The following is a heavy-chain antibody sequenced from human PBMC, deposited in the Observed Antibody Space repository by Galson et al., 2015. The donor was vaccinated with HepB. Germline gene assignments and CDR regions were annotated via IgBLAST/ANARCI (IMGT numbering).Heavy chain of an antibody. V-gene: IGHV1-69*02. CDR1: GCTFSTYT. J-gene: IGHJ6*02. D-gene: IGHD6-13*01. CDR3: ARGDFIPAAGLLGYYGMDV. Sequence: SVKVSCKASGCTFSTYTISWVRQAPGQGLEWMGRIIPILGIANYAQKFQDRVTITADKSTSTAYMDLSRLRSEDTAVYYCARGDFIPAAGLLGYYGMDVWGQGTTVTVSS. CDR2: IIPILGIA.